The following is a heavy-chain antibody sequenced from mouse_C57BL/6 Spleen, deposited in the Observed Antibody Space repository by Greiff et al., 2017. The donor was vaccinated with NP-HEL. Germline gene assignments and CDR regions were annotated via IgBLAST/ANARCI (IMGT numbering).Heavy chain of an antibody. Sequence: QVQLQQPGAELVKPGASVKLSCKASGYTFTSYWMHWVKQRPGRGLEWIGRIDPNSGGTKYNEKFKSKATLTVDKPSSTAYMQLSSLTSEDSAVYYCARRVFITTVVAATDYAMDYWGQGTSVTVSS. CDR2: IDPNSGGT. CDR3: ARRVFITTVVAATDYAMDY. CDR1: GYTFTSYW. D-gene: IGHD1-1*01. J-gene: IGHJ4*01. V-gene: IGHV1-72*01.